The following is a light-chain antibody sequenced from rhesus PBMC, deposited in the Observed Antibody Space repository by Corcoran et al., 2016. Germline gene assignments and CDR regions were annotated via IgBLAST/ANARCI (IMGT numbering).Light chain of an antibody. J-gene: IGKJ4*01. CDR1: QGISSW. CDR2: AAS. Sequence: DTQMTQSPSSLSASVGDRVTITCQASQGISSWLAWYQLKPGKAPKLLIYAASSLQSGGPSRFGGSGSGTDFTLTNSSMRPEDYATCYCQQRNTYQLTFGSGTKVETK. V-gene: IGKV1S11*01. CDR3: QQRNTYQLT.